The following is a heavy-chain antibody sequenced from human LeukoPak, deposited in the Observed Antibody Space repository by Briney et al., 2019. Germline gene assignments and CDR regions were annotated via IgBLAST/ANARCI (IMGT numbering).Heavy chain of an antibody. V-gene: IGHV3-30*04. D-gene: IGHD3-22*01. CDR1: GFTFSSYA. CDR3: ARIYYDSDGAY. J-gene: IGHJ4*02. Sequence: PGGSLRLSCAASGFTFSSYAMHWVRQAPGKGLEWVAVISYDGSNKYYADSVKGRFTISRDNAKNSLFLQMDSLRAEDTAVYYCARIYYDSDGAYWGQGTLVTVSS. CDR2: ISYDGSNK.